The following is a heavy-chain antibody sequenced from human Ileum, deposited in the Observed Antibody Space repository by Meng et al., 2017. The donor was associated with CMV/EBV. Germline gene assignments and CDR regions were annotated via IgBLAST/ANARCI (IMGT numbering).Heavy chain of an antibody. CDR3: TSRVGATPSYYGMDV. Sequence: GESLKISCAASGFTVGDNYLSWVRQAPGKGLEWVGFIRSKTYGGTTEYAASVTGRFTISRDDSKNIAYLQMNSLETEDTAVYYCTSRVGATPSYYGMDVWGQGTTVTVSS. D-gene: IGHD1-26*01. J-gene: IGHJ6*02. CDR1: GFTVGDNY. V-gene: IGHV3-49*04. CDR2: IRSKTYGGTT.